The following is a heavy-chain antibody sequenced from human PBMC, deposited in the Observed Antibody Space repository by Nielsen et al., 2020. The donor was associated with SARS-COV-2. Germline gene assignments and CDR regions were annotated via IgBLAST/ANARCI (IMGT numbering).Heavy chain of an antibody. J-gene: IGHJ6*03. CDR3: TRGIQYCSSTSCYFRPYYYYRDV. Sequence: ASVHVSRMASVYTFISYGISWVGQPPGRGVEWMGWISDYNGNKNYPQKLQGRVTMTTDTSTRTAFMKLSSLRSDYTAVYYCTRGIQYCSSTSCYFRPYYYYRDVWGKGTTVTVSS. CDR2: ISDYNGNK. D-gene: IGHD2-2*01. V-gene: IGHV1-18*04. CDR1: VYTFISYG.